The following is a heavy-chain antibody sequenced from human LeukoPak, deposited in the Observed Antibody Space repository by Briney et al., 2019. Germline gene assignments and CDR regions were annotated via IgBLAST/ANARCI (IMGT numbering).Heavy chain of an antibody. CDR3: ARDRWARGTAFDI. CDR2: IIPIFGTA. V-gene: IGHV1-69*06. Sequence: SVKVSCKASGYTFTSYGISWVRQAPGQGLEWMGGIIPIFGTANYAQKFQGRVTITADKSTSTAYMELSSLRSEDTAVYYCARDRWARGTAFDIWGQGTMVTVSS. CDR1: GYTFTSYG. J-gene: IGHJ3*02. D-gene: IGHD3-16*01.